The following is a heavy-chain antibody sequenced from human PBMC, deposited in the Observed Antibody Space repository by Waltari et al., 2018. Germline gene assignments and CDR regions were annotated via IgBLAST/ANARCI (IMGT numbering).Heavy chain of an antibody. CDR1: GGSISSSNW. Sequence: QVQLQESGPGLVKPSGTLSLTCAVPGGSISSSNWWRWVRQPQGKGREWVREIYHGGSTNYDPSLKGRVTISVDKYKNQFSLKLSSVTAADTAVYYCARRPYYDHYFDYWGQGTLVTVSS. J-gene: IGHJ4*02. CDR3: ARRPYYDHYFDY. CDR2: IYHGGST. D-gene: IGHD3-22*01. V-gene: IGHV4-4*02.